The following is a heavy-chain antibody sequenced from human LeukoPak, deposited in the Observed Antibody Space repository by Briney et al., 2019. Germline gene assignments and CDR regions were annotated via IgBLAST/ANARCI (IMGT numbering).Heavy chain of an antibody. CDR2: IYYSGST. CDR1: GGSISSYY. V-gene: IGHV4-59*01. J-gene: IGHJ3*02. CDR3: ARVRRNSSGWFNLAFDI. D-gene: IGHD6-19*01. Sequence: PSETLSFTCTVSGGSISSYYWTWIRQPPGKGLEWIGYIYYSGSTNYNPSLKSRVTISVDTSKNQFSLKLSSVTAADTAVYYCARVRRNSSGWFNLAFDIWGQGTMVTVSS.